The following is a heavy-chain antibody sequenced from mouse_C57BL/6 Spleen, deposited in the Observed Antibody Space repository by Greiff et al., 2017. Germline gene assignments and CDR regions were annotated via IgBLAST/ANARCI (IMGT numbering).Heavy chain of an antibody. V-gene: IGHV5-17*01. J-gene: IGHJ3*01. Sequence: EVKLVESGGGLVKPGGSLKLSCAASGFTFSDYGMHWVRQAPEKGLEWVAYISSGSSTIYYADTVQGRFTISRDNDKNTLCLQMTSLRSEDTAMYYCARGGFAYWGQGTLVTVSA. CDR2: ISSGSSTI. CDR1: GFTFSDYG. CDR3: ARGGFAY.